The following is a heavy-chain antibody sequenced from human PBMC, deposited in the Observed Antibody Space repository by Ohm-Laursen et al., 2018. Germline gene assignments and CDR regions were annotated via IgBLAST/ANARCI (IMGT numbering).Heavy chain of an antibody. CDR3: SSDSGYKWELRAAGFDF. D-gene: IGHD1-26*01. CDR2: IKSKVDGETT. J-gene: IGHJ4*02. Sequence: SLRLSCAASGFTFSNYAMSWVRQAPGKGLEWVARIKSKVDGETTDYAAPVKGRFTISRDDSKKTLYLQMNSLKTEDTAVYYCSSDSGYKWELRAAGFDFWGQGTMVTVSS. V-gene: IGHV3-15*01. CDR1: GFTFSNYA.